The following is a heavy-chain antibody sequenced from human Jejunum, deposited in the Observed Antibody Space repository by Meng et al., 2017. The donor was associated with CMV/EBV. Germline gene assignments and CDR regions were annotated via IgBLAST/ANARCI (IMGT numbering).Heavy chain of an antibody. J-gene: IGHJ4*02. CDR3: AKSTTNTWSTFDS. V-gene: IGHV3-23*01. Sequence: SGVSLRTEAMTWVRQAPGKGLEWVSTISGSGGGTLYYADSVKGRFTISRDNPKNTLYLQMNSLTVEDTAVYYCAKSTTNTWSTFDSWGQGSLVTVSS. CDR2: ISGSGGGT. D-gene: IGHD1-1*01. CDR1: GVSLRTEA.